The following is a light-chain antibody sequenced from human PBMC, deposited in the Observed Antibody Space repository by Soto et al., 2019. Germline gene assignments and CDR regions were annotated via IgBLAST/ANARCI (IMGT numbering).Light chain of an antibody. CDR3: QQYYSTPWT. J-gene: IGKJ1*01. V-gene: IGKV4-1*01. CDR1: QSVLYSSNNKNY. Sequence: DIVMTQSPDSLAVSLGERATINCKSSQSVLYSSNNKNYLAWYQQKPGQPTKLLIYWASTRESGVPDRFSGSSSGTDFTLTISSLQAEDVAVYYCQQYYSTPWTFGQGTNVEIK. CDR2: WAS.